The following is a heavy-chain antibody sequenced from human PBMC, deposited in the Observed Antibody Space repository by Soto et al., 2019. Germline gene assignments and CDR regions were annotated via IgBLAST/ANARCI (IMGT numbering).Heavy chain of an antibody. V-gene: IGHV4-34*01. D-gene: IGHD6-6*01. CDR1: GGSFSGYY. J-gene: IGHJ4*02. Sequence: SETLSLTCAVYGGSFSGYYWSWIRQPPGKGLEWIGEINHSGSTNYNPSLKSRVTISVDTSKNQFSLKLSSVTAADTAVYYCARVGHSTYSSSSSSEPQNDYWGQGTLVTVSS. CDR3: ARVGHSTYSSSSSSEPQNDY. CDR2: INHSGST.